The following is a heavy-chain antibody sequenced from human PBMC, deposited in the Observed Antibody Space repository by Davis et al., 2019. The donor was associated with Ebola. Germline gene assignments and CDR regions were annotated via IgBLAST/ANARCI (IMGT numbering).Heavy chain of an antibody. Sequence: ASVKVSCKASGYTFTSYYMHWVRQAPGQGLEWMGIINPSGGSTSYAQKFQGRVTMTRDTSTSTVYMELSSLRSEDAAVYYCAYGSGPYYFDYWGQGTLVTVSS. D-gene: IGHD2-15*01. V-gene: IGHV1-46*01. CDR1: GYTFTSYY. J-gene: IGHJ4*02. CDR2: INPSGGST. CDR3: AYGSGPYYFDY.